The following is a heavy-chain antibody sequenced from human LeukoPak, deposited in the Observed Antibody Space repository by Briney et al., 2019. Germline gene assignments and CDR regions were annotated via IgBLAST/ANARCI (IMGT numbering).Heavy chain of an antibody. CDR1: GGSINSFY. V-gene: IGHV4-4*07. Sequence: PSETLSLTCTVSGGSINSFYWTWIRQPAGKGLEWIGRIYSSGSTNFNPSLKSRVTMSVDTSKNQFSLKLSSVTAADTAVYYCARGVNYGKTFDYWGQGTLVTVSS. J-gene: IGHJ4*02. D-gene: IGHD3-10*01. CDR3: ARGVNYGKTFDY. CDR2: IYSSGST.